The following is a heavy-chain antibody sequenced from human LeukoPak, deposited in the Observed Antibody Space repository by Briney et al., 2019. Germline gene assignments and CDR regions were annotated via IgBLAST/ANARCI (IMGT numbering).Heavy chain of an antibody. D-gene: IGHD6-13*01. Sequence: GGSLRLSCAASGFTFSSYEMNWVRQAPGKGLEWVSYISSSGSTIYYADSVKGRFTISRDNAKNSLYLQMNSLRAEDTPVYYCARLGSWYANWFDPWGQGTLVTVSS. CDR2: ISSSGSTI. CDR1: GFTFSSYE. J-gene: IGHJ5*02. CDR3: ARLGSWYANWFDP. V-gene: IGHV3-48*03.